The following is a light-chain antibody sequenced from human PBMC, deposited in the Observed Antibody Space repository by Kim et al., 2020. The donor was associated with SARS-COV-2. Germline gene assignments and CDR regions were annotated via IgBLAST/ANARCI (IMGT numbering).Light chain of an antibody. CDR2: DAF. CDR3: QQRDSWPLT. J-gene: IGKJ1*01. Sequence: EIVLTQSPATLSLSPGERATLSCRASQYLTNYLAWYQQKPGQAPRLLIYDAFNRATGIPPRFSGSGSGTDFTLTISSLEPEDFAVYYCQQRDSWPLTFGQGTKVDIK. CDR1: QYLTNY. V-gene: IGKV3-11*01.